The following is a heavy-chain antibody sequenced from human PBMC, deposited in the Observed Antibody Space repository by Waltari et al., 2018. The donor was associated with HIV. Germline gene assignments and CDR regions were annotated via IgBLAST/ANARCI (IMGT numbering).Heavy chain of an antibody. Sequence: VQLVESGGGVVQPGRYLRLSCAASGFTFSSFGLHWVRQAPGSGLEWVAGIWYDGGDKFHAESVKGRFIISRDNSGNIVFLQMNSLRAEDTALYYCARDKAPYSTSSAVDYWGQGTLVTVSS. CDR3: ARDKAPYSTSSAVDY. J-gene: IGHJ4*02. CDR1: GFTFSSFG. D-gene: IGHD4-4*01. V-gene: IGHV3-33*01. CDR2: IWYDGGDK.